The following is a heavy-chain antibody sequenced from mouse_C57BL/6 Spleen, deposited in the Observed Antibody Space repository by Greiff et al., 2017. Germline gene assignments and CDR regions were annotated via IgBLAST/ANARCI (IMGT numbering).Heavy chain of an antibody. CDR1: GYTFTSYG. CDR3: SRRGDYDFAY. Sequence: QVQLQQSGAELARPGASVKLSCKASGYTFTSYGISWVKQRTGQGLEWIGAIYPRSGNTYYNEKFKGKATLTADKSSSTAYMDLRSLTSEDSAVYFCSRRGDYDFAYWCQGTLVTVSA. CDR2: IYPRSGNT. D-gene: IGHD2-4*01. J-gene: IGHJ3*01. V-gene: IGHV1-81*01.